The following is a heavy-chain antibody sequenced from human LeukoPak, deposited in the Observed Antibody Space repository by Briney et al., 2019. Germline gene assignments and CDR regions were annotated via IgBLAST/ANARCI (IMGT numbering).Heavy chain of an antibody. CDR2: TYYSGST. V-gene: IGHV4-59*08. J-gene: IGHJ3*01. CDR3: TRHKRWLQFPDAFDV. Sequence: KPSETLSLSCLVSGGPISGYFWSWIRLPPGRGLEWIGYTYYSGSTSYNPSLESRVAISVDMSKSQFSLELSSVTAADTAIYYCTRHKRWLQFPDAFDVWGQGTMVTVSS. CDR1: GGPISGYF. D-gene: IGHD5-24*01.